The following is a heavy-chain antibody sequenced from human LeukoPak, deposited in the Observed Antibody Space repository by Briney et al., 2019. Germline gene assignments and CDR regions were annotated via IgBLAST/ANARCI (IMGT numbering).Heavy chain of an antibody. J-gene: IGHJ3*02. D-gene: IGHD3-9*01. CDR3: ARARDWLDAFDI. Sequence: GGSLRLSCAASGFTFSSYSMNWVRQAPGKGLEWVSSISSSSSYIYYADSVKGRFTISRDNAKNSLYLQMNSLRAEDTAVYYCARARDWLDAFDIWGQGTMVTVSS. CDR1: GFTFSSYS. CDR2: ISSSSSYI. V-gene: IGHV3-21*01.